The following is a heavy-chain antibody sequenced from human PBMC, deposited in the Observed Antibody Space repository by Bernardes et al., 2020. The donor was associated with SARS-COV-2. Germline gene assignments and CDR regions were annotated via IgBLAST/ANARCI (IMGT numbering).Heavy chain of an antibody. V-gene: IGHV4-39*01. J-gene: IGHJ3*02. CDR3: ARQAGLITIFGVVTQGAFDI. CDR1: GGSISSSSYY. D-gene: IGHD3-3*01. Sequence: SETLSLTCTVSGGSISSSSYYWGWIRQPPGKGLEWIGSIYYSGSTYYNPSLKSRVTISVDTSKNQFSLKLSSVTAADTAVYYCARQAGLITIFGVVTQGAFDIWGQGTMVTGSS. CDR2: IYYSGST.